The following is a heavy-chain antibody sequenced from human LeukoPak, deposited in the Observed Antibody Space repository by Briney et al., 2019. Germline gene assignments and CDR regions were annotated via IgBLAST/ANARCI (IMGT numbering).Heavy chain of an antibody. V-gene: IGHV3-23*01. J-gene: IGHJ4*02. D-gene: IGHD3-10*01. Sequence: GGTLGLSRAASGFTFSSYHMCWLRQAPGKGLEWISAISGSGGTKYYADSVNGRFTISRDNSKNTLYLQMNSLTAEDTALYYCAQVMGVRGAPSDYCGQVTLVTVSS. CDR1: GFTFSSYH. CDR2: ISGSGGTK. CDR3: AQVMGVRGAPSDY.